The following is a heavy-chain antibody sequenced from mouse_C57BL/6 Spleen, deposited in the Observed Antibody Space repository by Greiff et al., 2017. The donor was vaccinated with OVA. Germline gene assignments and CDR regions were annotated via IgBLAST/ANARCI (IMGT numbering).Heavy chain of an antibody. V-gene: IGHV1-54*01. D-gene: IGHD2-4*01. J-gene: IGHJ4*01. CDR3: ARYDYDDAMDY. CDR2: INPGSGGT. Sequence: LQESGAELVRPGTSVKVSCKASGYAFTNYLIEWVKQRPGQGLEWIGVINPGSGGTNYNEKFKGKATLTADKSSSTAYMQLSSLTSEDSAVYFCARYDYDDAMDYWGQGTSVTVSS. CDR1: GYAFTNYL.